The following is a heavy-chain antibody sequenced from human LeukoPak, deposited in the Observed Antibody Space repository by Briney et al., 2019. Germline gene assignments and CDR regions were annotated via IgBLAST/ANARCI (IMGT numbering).Heavy chain of an antibody. Sequence: ASVKVSCKASGYTFTSYDINRVRQATGQGLEWMGWMNPNSGNTGYAQKFQGRVTMTRNTSISTAYMELSSLRSEDTAVYYCARGVGYYDFWSGKYNWSDPWGQGTLVTVSS. J-gene: IGHJ5*02. CDR3: ARGVGYYDFWSGKYNWSDP. CDR1: GYTFTSYD. V-gene: IGHV1-8*01. CDR2: MNPNSGNT. D-gene: IGHD3-3*01.